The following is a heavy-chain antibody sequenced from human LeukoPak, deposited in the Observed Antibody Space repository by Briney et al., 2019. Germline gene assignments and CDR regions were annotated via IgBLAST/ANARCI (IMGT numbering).Heavy chain of an antibody. CDR2: ISSSGSTI. V-gene: IGHV3-48*03. CDR1: GFTFSSYE. J-gene: IGHJ4*02. CDR3: ARLEYSFDY. D-gene: IGHD2-15*01. Sequence: GGSLRLSCAASGFTFSSYEMNWVRQAPGKGLEWVSYISSSGSTIYYADSVKGRFTISRDNAKNSLYLQMNSLRAEDTAVYYCARLEYSFDYWGQGTLVTVSS.